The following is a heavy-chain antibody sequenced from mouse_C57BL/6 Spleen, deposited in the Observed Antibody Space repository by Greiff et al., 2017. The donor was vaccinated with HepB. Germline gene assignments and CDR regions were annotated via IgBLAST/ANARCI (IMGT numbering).Heavy chain of an antibody. CDR2: IHPNSGST. Sequence: QVQLQQPGAELVKPGASVKLSCKASGYTFTSYWMHWVKQRPGQGLEWIGMIHPNSGSTNYNEKFKSKATLTVDKSSSTAYMQLSSLTSEYSAVYYCARGGYYDYVYAMDYWGQGTSVTVSS. D-gene: IGHD2-4*01. CDR1: GYTFTSYW. V-gene: IGHV1-64*01. J-gene: IGHJ4*01. CDR3: ARGGYYDYVYAMDY.